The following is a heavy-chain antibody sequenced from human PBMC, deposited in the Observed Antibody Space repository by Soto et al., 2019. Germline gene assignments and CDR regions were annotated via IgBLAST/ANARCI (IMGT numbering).Heavy chain of an antibody. CDR2: MNPNSGNT. Sequence: GASVKVSCKASGYTFTSYDINWVRQATGQGLEWMGWMNPNSGNTGYAQKFQGRVTMTRNTSISTAYMELSSLRSEDTAVYYCARDESRQEVELEPTDYWGQGTLVTVSS. CDR3: ARDESRQEVELEPTDY. V-gene: IGHV1-8*01. CDR1: GYTFTSYD. D-gene: IGHD1-1*01. J-gene: IGHJ4*02.